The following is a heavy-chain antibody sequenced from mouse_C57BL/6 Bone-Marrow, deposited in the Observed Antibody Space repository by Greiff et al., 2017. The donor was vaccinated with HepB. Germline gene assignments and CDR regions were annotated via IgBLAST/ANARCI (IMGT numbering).Heavy chain of an antibody. Sequence: VQLQQSGAELVRPGTSVKMSCKASGYTFTNYWIGWAKQRPGHGLEGIGDIYPGGGYTNYNEKFKGKATLTADKSSSTAYMQFSSLTSEDSAIYYCARRSPYYYGSSYGYWCQGTTLTVSS. D-gene: IGHD1-1*01. CDR2: IYPGGGYT. CDR3: ARRSPYYYGSSYGY. V-gene: IGHV1-63*01. J-gene: IGHJ2*01. CDR1: GYTFTNYW.